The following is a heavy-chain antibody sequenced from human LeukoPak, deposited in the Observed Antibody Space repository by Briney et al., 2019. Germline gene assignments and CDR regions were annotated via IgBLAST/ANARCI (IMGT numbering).Heavy chain of an antibody. CDR2: ISYDGSNK. D-gene: IGHD3-22*01. CDR3: ARDLSGYYDSSGYEPFDY. CDR1: GFTFSSYA. V-gene: IGHV3-30-3*01. J-gene: IGHJ4*02. Sequence: GGSLRLSCAASGFTFSSYAMHWVRQAPGKGLEWVAVISYDGSNKYYADSVKGRFTISRDNSKNTLYLQMNSLRAEGTAVYYCARDLSGYYDSSGYEPFDYWGQGTLVTVSS.